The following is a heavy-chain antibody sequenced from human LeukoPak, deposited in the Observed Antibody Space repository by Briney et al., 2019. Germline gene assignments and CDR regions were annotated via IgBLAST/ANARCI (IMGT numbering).Heavy chain of an antibody. J-gene: IGHJ4*02. CDR3: AREAAGVAYYFDY. D-gene: IGHD1-14*01. CDR1: GFTFRSYG. V-gene: IGHV3-33*01. CDR2: IWYDGSNK. Sequence: GGSLRLSCAASGFTFRSYGMHWVREAPGKGLEGVAVIWYDGSNKYYADPVKGRFTISRDNSKNTLYLQMNSLRAEDTAVYYCAREAAGVAYYFDYWGQGTLVTVSS.